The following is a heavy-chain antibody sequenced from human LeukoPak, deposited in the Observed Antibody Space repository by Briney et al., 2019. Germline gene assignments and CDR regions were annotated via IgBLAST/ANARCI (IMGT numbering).Heavy chain of an antibody. CDR3: ARESGKGFNWYDVGYFDY. J-gene: IGHJ4*02. CDR2: ISSIGSTI. V-gene: IGHV3-48*03. Sequence: GGSVRLSCAASGFTFSSYEMNWVRQAPGKGLEWVSCISSIGSTIYYADTVKGRFTISGDKAKNSLYLQMNSLRAEDTAVYYCARESGKGFNWYDVGYFDYWRQGTLVSVS. CDR1: GFTFSSYE. D-gene: IGHD1-1*01.